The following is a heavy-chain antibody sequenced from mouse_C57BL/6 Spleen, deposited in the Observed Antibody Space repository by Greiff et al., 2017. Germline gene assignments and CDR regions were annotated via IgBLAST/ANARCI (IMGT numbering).Heavy chain of an antibody. Sequence: VQLQQPGAELVKPGASVKLSCKASGYTFTSYWMQWVKQRPGQGLEWIGEIDPSDSYTNYNQKFKGKATLTVDTTSSTAYMQLSSLTSEDSAVYYCARPGYSNYDFDYWGQGTTLTVSS. J-gene: IGHJ2*01. CDR2: IDPSDSYT. CDR1: GYTFTSYW. CDR3: ARPGYSNYDFDY. V-gene: IGHV1-50*01. D-gene: IGHD2-5*01.